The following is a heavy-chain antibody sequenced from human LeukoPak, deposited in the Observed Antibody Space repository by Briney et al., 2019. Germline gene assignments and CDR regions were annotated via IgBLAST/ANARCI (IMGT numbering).Heavy chain of an antibody. D-gene: IGHD2-8*01. CDR2: ITTYNGEK. V-gene: IGHV1-18*01. J-gene: IGHJ4*02. CDR3: ARDCSNGVCYPRDY. Sequence: ASVRVSCKTSGYTPSEYGISWVRQAPGQGLEWVGWITTYNGEKIYSQRFQGRVTMTTDTSSGTYYMELRNLRSDDTAIYYCARDCSNGVCYPRDYWGQGTQVVVST. CDR1: GYTPSEYG.